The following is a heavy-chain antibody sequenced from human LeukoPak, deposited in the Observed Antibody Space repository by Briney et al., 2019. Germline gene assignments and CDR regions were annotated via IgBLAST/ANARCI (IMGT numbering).Heavy chain of an antibody. Sequence: PGGSLRLSCAASGFTFSSYSMNWVRQAPGKGLEWVSSISSSGSNIYYADSVKGRFSISRDNAQNSLYLQMNSLRAEDTAVYYCAGGFNYLPPKYFYYYHMDVWGKGTTVTVSS. J-gene: IGHJ6*03. D-gene: IGHD1-7*01. CDR2: ISSSGSNI. V-gene: IGHV3-21*04. CDR1: GFTFSSYS. CDR3: AGGFNYLPPKYFYYYHMDV.